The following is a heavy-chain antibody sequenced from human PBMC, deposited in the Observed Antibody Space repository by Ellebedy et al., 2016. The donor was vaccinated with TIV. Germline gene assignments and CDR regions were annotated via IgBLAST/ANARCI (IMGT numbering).Heavy chain of an antibody. V-gene: IGHV3-7*01. CDR2: IKQDGSEK. CDR1: GFTVSSNC. D-gene: IGHD3-3*02. CDR3: ARDCCTWRHFGY. J-gene: IGHJ4*02. Sequence: GESLKISCAASGFTVSSNCMSWVRQAPGKGLEWVANIKQDGSEKYYVDSVKGRFTISRDNAKNSLYLQMNSLRAEDTAVYYCARDCCTWRHFGYWGQGTLVTVSS.